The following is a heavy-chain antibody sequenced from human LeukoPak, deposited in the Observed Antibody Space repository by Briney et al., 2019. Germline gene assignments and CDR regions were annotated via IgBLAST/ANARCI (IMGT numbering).Heavy chain of an antibody. CDR3: ARDFCSSTSCLSPFDY. D-gene: IGHD2-2*01. J-gene: IGHJ4*02. CDR2: ISYDGSNK. CDR1: GFTFSNYA. Sequence: PGGSLRLSCAASGFTFSNYAMHWVCQAPGKGLEWVAVISYDGSNKYSADSVKGRFTISRDNSKNTLYLQMNSLRAEDAAVYYCARDFCSSTSCLSPFDYWGQGTLVTVSS. V-gene: IGHV3-30-3*01.